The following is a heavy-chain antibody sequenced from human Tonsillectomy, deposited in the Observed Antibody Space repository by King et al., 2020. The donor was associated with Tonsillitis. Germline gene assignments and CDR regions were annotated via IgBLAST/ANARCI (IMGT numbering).Heavy chain of an antibody. CDR2: IYYSGST. CDR1: GGSISSYY. D-gene: IGHD3-3*01. CDR3: ARGGAYYDFWSGYWGYDY. J-gene: IGHJ4*02. V-gene: IGHV4-59*01. Sequence: QLQESGPGLVKPSETLSLTCTVSGGSISSYYWSWIRQPPGKGLEWIGYIYYSGSTNYNPSLKSRVTISVDTSKNQFSLKLSSVTAADTAVYYCARGGAYYDFWSGYWGYDYWGQGTLVTVSS.